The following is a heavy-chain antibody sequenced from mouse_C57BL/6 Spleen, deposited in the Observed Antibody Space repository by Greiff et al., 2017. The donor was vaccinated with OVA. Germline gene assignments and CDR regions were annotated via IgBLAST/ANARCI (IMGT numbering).Heavy chain of an antibody. D-gene: IGHD1-1*01. Sequence: QVQLQQPGAELVKPGASVKLSCKASGYTFTSYWMHWVKQRPGQGLEWIGMIHPNSGSTNYNEKFKSKATLTVDKSYSTAYMQLSSLTSEDSAVYYCAREAYGSSSGYFDVWGTGTTVTVSS. CDR3: AREAYGSSSGYFDV. CDR1: GYTFTSYW. V-gene: IGHV1-64*01. J-gene: IGHJ1*03. CDR2: IHPNSGST.